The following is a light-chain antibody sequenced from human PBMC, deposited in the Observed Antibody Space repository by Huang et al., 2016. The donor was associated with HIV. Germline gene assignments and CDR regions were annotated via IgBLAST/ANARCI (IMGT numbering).Light chain of an antibody. J-gene: IGKJ5*01. CDR3: LQADISPRS. CDR2: SAS. CDR1: QDISNW. V-gene: IGKV1-12*01. Sequence: DIQMTQSPSSVSASEGDTVTITWRASQDISNWLAWYQQKPREAPTLLIHSASILVSGVPSRFSGSGSGTNFSLTINGLRPDDFATYYCLQADISPRSFGQGTRLDIQ.